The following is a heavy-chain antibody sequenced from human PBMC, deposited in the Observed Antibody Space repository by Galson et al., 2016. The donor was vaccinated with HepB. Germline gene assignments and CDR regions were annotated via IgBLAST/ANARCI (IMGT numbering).Heavy chain of an antibody. D-gene: IGHD3-10*01. CDR1: GGSITSGGYH. CDR3: ASLYYYGSGLSYFDY. Sequence: TLSLTCTVSGGSITSGGYHWSWIRQHAGKGLEWIGYISNSGSALYNPSLKSRVAISIDTSENHFSLKLSSVTAADTAVYYCASLYYYGSGLSYFDYWGQGTLVTVSP. CDR2: ISNSGSA. J-gene: IGHJ4*02. V-gene: IGHV4-31*03.